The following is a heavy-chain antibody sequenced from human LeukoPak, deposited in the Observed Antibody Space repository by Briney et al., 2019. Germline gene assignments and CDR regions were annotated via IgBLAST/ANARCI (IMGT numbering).Heavy chain of an antibody. CDR1: GGTFSSYA. CDR2: IIPILGIA. V-gene: IGHV1-69*04. J-gene: IGHJ5*02. D-gene: IGHD3-22*01. Sequence: GASVKVSCKASGGTFSSYAISWVRQAPGQGLEWMGRIIPILGIANYAQKFQGRVTITADKSTSTAYMELSSLRSEDTAVYYCATGGYYDSSTYYNWFDPWGQGTLVTVSS. CDR3: ATGGYYDSSTYYNWFDP.